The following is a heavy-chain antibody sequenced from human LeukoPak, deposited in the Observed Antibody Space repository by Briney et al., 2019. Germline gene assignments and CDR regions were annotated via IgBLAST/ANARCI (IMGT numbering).Heavy chain of an antibody. CDR3: VKDGGYDSLFDY. D-gene: IGHD5-12*01. CDR2: ISSNGGST. Sequence: GGSLRLSCAASGFTFSSYAMSWVRQVPGKGLEWVSLISSNGGSTYYADSVKGRFTISRDNSKNTLYLQMSSLRAEDTAVYYCVKDGGYDSLFDYWGQGTLVTVSS. J-gene: IGHJ4*02. V-gene: IGHV3-64D*09. CDR1: GFTFSSYA.